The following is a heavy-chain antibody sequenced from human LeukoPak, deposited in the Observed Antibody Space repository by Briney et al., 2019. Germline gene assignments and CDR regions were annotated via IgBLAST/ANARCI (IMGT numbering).Heavy chain of an antibody. J-gene: IGHJ4*02. CDR1: GYTFTCYY. V-gene: IGHV1-2*06. Sequence: ASVKVSCKASGYTFTCYYMHWVRQAPGQGLEWMGRINPNSGGTSYAQKFQGRVTMTRGTSISTAYMELSRLRSDDTAVYYCARDFKLNYDYWGQGTLVTVSS. CDR2: INPNSGGT. D-gene: IGHD5-24*01. CDR3: ARDFKLNYDY.